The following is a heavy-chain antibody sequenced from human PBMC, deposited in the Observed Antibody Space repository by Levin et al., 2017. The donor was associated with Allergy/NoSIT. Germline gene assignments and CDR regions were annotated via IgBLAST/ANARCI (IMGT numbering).Heavy chain of an antibody. D-gene: IGHD3-3*01. CDR2: INPNSGGT. Sequence: ASVKVSCKASGYTFTGYYMHWVRQAPGQGLEWMGRINPNSGGTNYAQKFQGRVTMTRDTSISTAYMELSRLRSDDTAVYYCARGGYYDFWSGYYRSELDAFDIWGQGTMVTVSS. CDR3: ARGGYYDFWSGYYRSELDAFDI. J-gene: IGHJ3*02. CDR1: GYTFTGYY. V-gene: IGHV1-2*06.